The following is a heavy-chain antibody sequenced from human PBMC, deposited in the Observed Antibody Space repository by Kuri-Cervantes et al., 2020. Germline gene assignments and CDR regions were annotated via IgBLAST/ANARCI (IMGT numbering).Heavy chain of an antibody. Sequence: SETLSLTCAVSGGSISSGAYPWSWIRQPPGKGLEWIGYIYYSGSTNYNPSLKSRVTISVDTSKNQFSLKLSSVTAADTAVYYCARDHYDYVWGSYRQEYNWFDPWGQGTLVTVSS. D-gene: IGHD3-16*02. V-gene: IGHV4-61*08. CDR1: GGSISSGAYP. CDR2: IYYSGST. J-gene: IGHJ5*02. CDR3: ARDHYDYVWGSYRQEYNWFDP.